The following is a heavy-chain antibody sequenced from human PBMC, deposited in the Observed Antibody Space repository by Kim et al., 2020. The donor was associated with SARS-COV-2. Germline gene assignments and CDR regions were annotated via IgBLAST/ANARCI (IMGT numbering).Heavy chain of an antibody. CDR1: GGSFSGYY. CDR2: INHSGST. J-gene: IGHJ5*02. D-gene: IGHD6-19*01. Sequence: SETLSLTCAVYGGSFSGYYWSWIRQPPGKGLEWIGEINHSGSTNYNPSLKSRVTISVDTSKNQFSLKLSSVTAADTAVYYCARGVRGSGWPTRPRNWFDPWGQGTLVTVSS. V-gene: IGHV4-34*01. CDR3: ARGVRGSGWPTRPRNWFDP.